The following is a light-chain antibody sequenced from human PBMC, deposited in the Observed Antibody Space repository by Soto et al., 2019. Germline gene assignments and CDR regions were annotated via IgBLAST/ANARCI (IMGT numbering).Light chain of an antibody. V-gene: IGKV3-20*01. CDR1: QSVSSSY. CDR3: QQYGSSQYT. J-gene: IGKJ2*01. Sequence: IVLTQSPGNLSLSPGERATLSCRASQSVSSSYLAWYQQKPGQSPRLVIYGGSTRAIGIPARFSGSGSGTDFTLTISRLEPEDFAIYYCQQYGSSQYTFGQGTKVEVK. CDR2: GGS.